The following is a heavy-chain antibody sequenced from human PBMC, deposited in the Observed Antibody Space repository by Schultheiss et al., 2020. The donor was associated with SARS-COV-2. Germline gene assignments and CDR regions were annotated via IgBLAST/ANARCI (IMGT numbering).Heavy chain of an antibody. CDR2: ISSSSSTI. D-gene: IGHD5-18*01. Sequence: GESLKISCAASGFTFSSYSMNWVRQAPGKGLEWVLYISSSSSTIYYADSVKGRFTISRDNAKNSLYLQMNSLRAEDTAVYYCARVSIQLWPSCDYWGQGTLVTVSS. CDR1: GFTFSSYS. CDR3: ARVSIQLWPSCDY. V-gene: IGHV3-48*01. J-gene: IGHJ4*02.